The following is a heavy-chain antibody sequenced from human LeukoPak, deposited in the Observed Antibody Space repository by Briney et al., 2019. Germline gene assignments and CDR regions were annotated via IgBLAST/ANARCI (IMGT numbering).Heavy chain of an antibody. V-gene: IGHV3-74*01. CDR1: GFTFSSYS. Sequence: GGSLRLSCAASGFTFSSYSMNWVRQAPGKGLVWVSRINKDGSVTDYAESVKGRFSISRDNAKNTLYLQMNSLRVEDTAIYYCVKVRGRARVGYFDYWAREPWSPSPQ. D-gene: IGHD1-26*01. J-gene: IGHJ4*02. CDR3: VKVRGRARVGYFDY. CDR2: INKDGSVT.